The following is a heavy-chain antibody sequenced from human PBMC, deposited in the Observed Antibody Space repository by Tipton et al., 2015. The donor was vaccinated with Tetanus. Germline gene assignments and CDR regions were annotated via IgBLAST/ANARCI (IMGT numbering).Heavy chain of an antibody. CDR1: GGSFSGYY. V-gene: IGHV4-34*01. Sequence: TLSLTCAVYGGSFSGYYWSWIRQPPGKGLEWIGEINHSGSTNYNPSLKSRVTISVDTSKNQFSLKLSSVTAADTAVYYCARELRRYYYDSSGYHGFDYWGQGTLVTVSS. CDR3: ARELRRYYYDSSGYHGFDY. CDR2: INHSGST. J-gene: IGHJ4*02. D-gene: IGHD3-22*01.